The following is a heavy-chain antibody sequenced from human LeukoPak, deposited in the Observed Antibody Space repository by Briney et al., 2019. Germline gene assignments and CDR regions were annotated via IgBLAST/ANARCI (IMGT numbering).Heavy chain of an antibody. D-gene: IGHD5-12*01. Sequence: GGSLRLSCAASGFTFSSYAMHWVRQAPGKGLEWVAVISYDGSNKYYADSVKGRFTISRDNSKNTLYLQMNSLRAEDTAVYYCARDAYDVIWGQGTMVTVSS. CDR3: ARDAYDVI. CDR2: ISYDGSNK. V-gene: IGHV3-30-3*01. CDR1: GFTFSSYA. J-gene: IGHJ3*02.